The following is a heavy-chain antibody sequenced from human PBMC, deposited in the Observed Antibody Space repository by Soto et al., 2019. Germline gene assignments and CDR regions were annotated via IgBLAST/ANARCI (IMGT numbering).Heavy chain of an antibody. CDR3: TTDRYCSGGSCYEDYYYYGMDV. J-gene: IGHJ6*02. D-gene: IGHD2-15*01. CDR2: IKSKTDGGTT. Sequence: PGGSLRLSCAASGFTFSNAWMSWVRQAPGKGLEWVGRIKSKTDGGTTDYAAPVKGRFTISRDDSKNTLYLQMNSLKTEDTAVYYCTTDRYCSGGSCYEDYYYYGMDVWGQGTTVTVSS. CDR1: GFTFSNAW. V-gene: IGHV3-15*01.